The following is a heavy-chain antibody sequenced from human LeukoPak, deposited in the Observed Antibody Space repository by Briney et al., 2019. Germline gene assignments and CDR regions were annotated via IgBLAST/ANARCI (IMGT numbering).Heavy chain of an antibody. CDR1: GGSISSSSYY. J-gene: IGHJ5*02. CDR3: ASNFYGDYINWFDP. V-gene: IGHV4-39*01. CDR2: IYYSGST. D-gene: IGHD4-17*01. Sequence: SETLSLTCTVSGGSISSSSYYWGWIRQPPGKGPEWIGSIYYSGSTYYNPSLKSRVTISVDTSKNQFSLKLSSVTAADTAVYYCASNFYGDYINWFDPWGQGTLVTVSS.